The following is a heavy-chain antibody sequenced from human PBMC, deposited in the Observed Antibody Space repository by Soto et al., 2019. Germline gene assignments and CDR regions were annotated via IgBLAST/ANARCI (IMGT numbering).Heavy chain of an antibody. CDR1: GDSVTSGSYY. D-gene: IGHD7-27*01. CDR3: AREWGLLPYHVMNV. V-gene: IGHV4-61*03. J-gene: IGHJ6*02. Sequence: SETLSLTCIVSGDSVTSGSYYWTWLRQPPGKGLEWIGYISYTGRTKYNPSLQSRVTIPVDTSKNDFSLNLSSVTAADTAVYFCAREWGLLPYHVMNVWGHGTAVTVSS. CDR2: ISYTGRT.